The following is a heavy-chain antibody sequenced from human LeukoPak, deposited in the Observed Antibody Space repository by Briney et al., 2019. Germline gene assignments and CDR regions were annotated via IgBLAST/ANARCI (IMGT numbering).Heavy chain of an antibody. D-gene: IGHD1-26*01. J-gene: IGHJ3*02. CDR3: ARARIPYSGSYYHNDAFDI. V-gene: IGHV1-46*01. Sequence: ASVKVSCKASGGTFSSYAISWVRQAPGQGLEWMGIVNPSGGSTTYAQKFQGRVAVTRDTSTSTVYMELTSLTSDDTAVYYCARARIPYSGSYYHNDAFDIWGQGTMVTVSS. CDR1: GGTFSSYA. CDR2: VNPSGGST.